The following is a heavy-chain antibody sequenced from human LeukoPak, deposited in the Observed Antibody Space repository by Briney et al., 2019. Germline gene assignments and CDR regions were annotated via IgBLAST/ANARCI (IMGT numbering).Heavy chain of an antibody. J-gene: IGHJ4*02. D-gene: IGHD1-1*01. CDR1: GFTFSSYW. V-gene: IGHV3-7*01. Sequence: GGSLRLSCAASGFTFSSYWMSWVRQAPGKGLEWVANIKQDGSEKYYVDSVKGRFTISRDNAKNSLYLQMNSLRAEDTAVYYCARDTRVLGSFFAYWGQGTLVTVSS. CDR3: ARDTRVLGSFFAY. CDR2: IKQDGSEK.